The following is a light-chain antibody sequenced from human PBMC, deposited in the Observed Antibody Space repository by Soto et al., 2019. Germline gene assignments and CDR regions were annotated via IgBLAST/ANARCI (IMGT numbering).Light chain of an antibody. V-gene: IGKV3-11*01. J-gene: IGKJ4*01. CDR3: QQRSNWLLT. CDR1: QSVSSY. CDR2: DAS. Sequence: EIVLTQSPATLSLSPGERATLSCRASQSVSSYLAWYQQKPGQAPRLLIYDASNRAPGIPARFSGSGSGTDFTLTISSLEPEDFAGYYCQQRSNWLLTFGGGTNVEIK.